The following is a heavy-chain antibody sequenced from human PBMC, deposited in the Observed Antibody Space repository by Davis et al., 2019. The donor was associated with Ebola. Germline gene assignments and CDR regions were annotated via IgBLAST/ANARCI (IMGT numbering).Heavy chain of an antibody. D-gene: IGHD3-3*01. CDR2: IYYSGST. CDR3: ARSVLRWSGYYRQTIYYFDY. J-gene: IGHJ4*02. CDR1: GGSISSYY. Sequence: PSETLSLTCTVSGGSISSYYWSWIRQPPGKGLEWIGYIYYSGSTNYNPSLKSRVTISVDTSKNQFSLKLSSVTAADTAVYYCARSVLRWSGYYRQTIYYFDYWGQGTLVTVSS. V-gene: IGHV4-59*01.